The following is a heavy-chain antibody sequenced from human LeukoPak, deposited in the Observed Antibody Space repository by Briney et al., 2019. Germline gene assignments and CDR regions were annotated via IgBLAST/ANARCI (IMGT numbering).Heavy chain of an antibody. D-gene: IGHD1-26*01. CDR2: IYPGDSDT. CDR1: GYSFSKYW. Sequence: GESLKISCNGSGYSFSKYWIGWVRQMPGKGLEWMGIIYPGDSDTRYSPSFQGQVTISADKSNSTAYLQWSSLQASDTAMYYCARHAEGATDIWFDPWGQGTVVTVSS. CDR3: ARHAEGATDIWFDP. J-gene: IGHJ5*02. V-gene: IGHV5-51*01.